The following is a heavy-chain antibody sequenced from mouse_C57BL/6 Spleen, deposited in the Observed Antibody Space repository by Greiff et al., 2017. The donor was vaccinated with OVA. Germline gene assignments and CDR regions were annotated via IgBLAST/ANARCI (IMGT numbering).Heavy chain of an antibody. D-gene: IGHD3-2*02. V-gene: IGHV1-26*01. CDR3: ARDSSGLYAMDY. CDR2: INPNNGGT. CDR1: GYTFTDYY. J-gene: IGHJ4*01. Sequence: EVHLQQSGPELVKPGASVKISCKASGYTFTDYYMNWVKQSHGKSLEWIGDINPNNGGTSYNQKFKGKATLTVDKSSSTAYMELRSLTSEDSAVYYCARDSSGLYAMDYWGQGTSVTVSS.